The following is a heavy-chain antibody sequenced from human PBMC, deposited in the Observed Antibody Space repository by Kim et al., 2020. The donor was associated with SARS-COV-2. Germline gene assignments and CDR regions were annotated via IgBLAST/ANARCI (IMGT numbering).Heavy chain of an antibody. CDR1: GFTFSSYA. D-gene: IGHD1-7*01. V-gene: IGHV3-30-3*01. Sequence: GGSLRLACAASGFTFSSYAMHWVRQAPGKGLEWVAVISYDGSNKYYADSVKGRFTISRDNSKNTLYLQMNSLRAEDTAVYYCARVGPYNWNYREYYYYM. CDR3: ARVGPYNWNYREYYYYM. J-gene: IGHJ6*03. CDR2: ISYDGSNK.